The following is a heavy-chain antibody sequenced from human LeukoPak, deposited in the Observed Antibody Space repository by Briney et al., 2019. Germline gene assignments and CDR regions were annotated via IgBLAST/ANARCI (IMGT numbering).Heavy chain of an antibody. J-gene: IGHJ3*02. Sequence: GGSLRLSCATSGFTFSSYAMHWVRQAPGKGLEWVAVISYDGSNKYYADSVKGRFTISRDNSKNTLYLQMNSLRAEDTAVYYCASPPVLRFPGGHAFDIWGQGTMVTVSS. V-gene: IGHV3-30-3*01. CDR1: GFTFSSYA. CDR2: ISYDGSNK. D-gene: IGHD3-3*01. CDR3: ASPPVLRFPGGHAFDI.